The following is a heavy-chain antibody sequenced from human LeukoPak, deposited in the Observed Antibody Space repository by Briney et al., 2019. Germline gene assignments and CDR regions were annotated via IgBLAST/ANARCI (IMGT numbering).Heavy chain of an antibody. CDR3: GRDERSSGLSY. CDR1: GFTFSSYW. D-gene: IGHD6-19*01. J-gene: IGHJ4*02. CDR2: IKQDGSEK. V-gene: IGHV3-7*01. Sequence: GGSLRLSCAASGFTFSSYWMRWVRQAPGKGLEWVANIKQDGSEKYYVDSVKGRFTISRDNAKNSLYLQMNSLRAEDTAVYYGGRDERSSGLSYWGQGTLVTVSS.